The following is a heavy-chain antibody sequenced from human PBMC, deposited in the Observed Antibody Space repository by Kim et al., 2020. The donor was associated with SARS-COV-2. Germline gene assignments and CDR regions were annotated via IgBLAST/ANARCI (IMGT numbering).Heavy chain of an antibody. CDR3: ARAPTDTAMVWFDY. D-gene: IGHD5-18*01. CDR2: IYYSGST. CDR1: GGSISSGGYY. Sequence: TLSLTCTVSGGSISSGGYYWSWIRQHPGKGLEWIGYIYYSGSTYYNPSLKSRVTISVDTSKNQFSLKLSSVTAADTAVYYCARAPTDTAMVWFDYWGQGTLVTVSS. J-gene: IGHJ4*02. V-gene: IGHV4-31*03.